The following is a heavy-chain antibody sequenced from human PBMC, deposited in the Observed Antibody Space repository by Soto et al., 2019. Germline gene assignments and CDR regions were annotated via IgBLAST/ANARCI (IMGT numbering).Heavy chain of an antibody. CDR3: ARGDGIAVAGP. V-gene: IGHV1-3*01. J-gene: IGHJ5*02. CDR1: GYTFTSYA. CDR2: INAGNGNT. Sequence: QVQLVQSGAEVKKPGASVKVSCKASGYTFTSYAMHWVRQAPGQRLEWMGWINAGNGNTKYSQKFQGRVTITRDTAASTAYMDVSSLRSEDTAVYYCARGDGIAVAGPWGQGTLVTVSS. D-gene: IGHD6-19*01.